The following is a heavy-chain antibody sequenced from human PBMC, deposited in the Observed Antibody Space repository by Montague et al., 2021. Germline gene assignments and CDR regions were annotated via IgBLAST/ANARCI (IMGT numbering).Heavy chain of an antibody. CDR2: MNPNSGNT. V-gene: IGHV1-8*01. Sequence: SVKVSCKASGYTFTSYDINWVRQATGQGLEWMGWMNPNSGNTGYAQKFQGRVTVTRKTSISTAYMELSSLRSEDTAVYYCARAAQRYYYYYMDVWGIGTTVTVSS. CDR1: GYTFTSYD. D-gene: IGHD1-1*01. CDR3: ARAAQRYYYYYMDV. J-gene: IGHJ6*03.